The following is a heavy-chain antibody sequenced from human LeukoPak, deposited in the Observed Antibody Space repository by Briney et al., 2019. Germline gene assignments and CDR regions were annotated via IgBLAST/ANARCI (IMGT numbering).Heavy chain of an antibody. CDR3: AREGPRANSYFDY. V-gene: IGHV1-69*06. CDR2: IIPIFGTA. CDR1: GCTFSSYA. J-gene: IGHJ4*02. Sequence: ASVKVSCKASGCTFSSYAISWVRQAPGQGLEWMGRIIPIFGTANYAQKFQGRVTITADKSTSTAYMELSSLRSEDTAVYYCAREGPRANSYFDYWGQGTLVTVSS. D-gene: IGHD4/OR15-4a*01.